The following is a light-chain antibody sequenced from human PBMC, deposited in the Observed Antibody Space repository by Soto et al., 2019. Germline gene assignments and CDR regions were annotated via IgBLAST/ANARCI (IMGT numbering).Light chain of an antibody. CDR3: QQYGSSPLT. CDR1: QSVSSSY. J-gene: IGKJ4*01. V-gene: IGKV3-20*01. Sequence: EIVLTQSPGTLSLSPGERATLSCRASQSVSSSYLAWYQQKPGQAPRLLIYGASSRATGIPDRFSGSGSGTDFTLTISRLEPEDFAVYYCQQYGSSPLTFGGGPEVEIK. CDR2: GAS.